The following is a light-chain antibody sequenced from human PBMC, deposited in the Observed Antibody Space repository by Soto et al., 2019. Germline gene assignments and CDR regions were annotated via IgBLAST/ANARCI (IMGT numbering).Light chain of an antibody. CDR2: DAS. CDR1: QGISNH. J-gene: IGKJ1*01. Sequence: DIQMTQSPSAMSASVGDRVTITCRASQGISNHLVWFQQRPGKVPKRLIYDASSLQTGVPSRFSGSGSGTDFNLTISSLQPEDFATYYCQHYNSYSEAFGEGTKVDIK. V-gene: IGKV1-17*03. CDR3: QHYNSYSEA.